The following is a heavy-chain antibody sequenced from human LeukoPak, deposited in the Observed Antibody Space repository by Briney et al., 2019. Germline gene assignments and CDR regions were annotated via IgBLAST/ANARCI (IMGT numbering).Heavy chain of an antibody. CDR1: GGSISSGGYY. V-gene: IGHV4-61*02. D-gene: IGHD1-1*01. CDR3: ARNLLRYPYFDY. Sequence: SETLSLTCTVSGGSISSGGYYWSWIRQHPGKGLEWIGRIYTSGSTNYNPSLKSRVTMSVDTSKNQFSLKLSSVTAADTAVYYCARNLLRYPYFDYWGQGTLVTVSS. CDR2: IYTSGST. J-gene: IGHJ4*02.